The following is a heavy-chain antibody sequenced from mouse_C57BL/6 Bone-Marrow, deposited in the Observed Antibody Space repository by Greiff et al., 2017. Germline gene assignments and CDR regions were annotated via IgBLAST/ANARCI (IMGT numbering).Heavy chain of an antibody. Sequence: QVQLQQSGAELARPGASVKMSCKASGYTFTSYTMPWVKQRPGQGLEWIGYINPSSGCTTYNQKFTDKATLTADKSSSTAYMHLSSLTSEDSAVYYCARSGDYDAGFAYWGQGTLVTVSA. CDR3: ARSGDYDAGFAY. CDR2: INPSSGCT. V-gene: IGHV1-4*01. D-gene: IGHD2-4*01. CDR1: GYTFTSYT. J-gene: IGHJ3*01.